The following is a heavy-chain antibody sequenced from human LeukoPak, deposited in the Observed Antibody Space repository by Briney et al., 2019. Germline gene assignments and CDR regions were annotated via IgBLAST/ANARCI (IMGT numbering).Heavy chain of an antibody. CDR3: ARGNNVLMVTGCFDY. CDR2: ISYDGNNK. D-gene: IGHD2-21*02. CDR1: GFIFSNYG. Sequence: PGRSLRLSCVASGFIFSNYGMHWVRQAPGKGLEWVAVISYDGNNKDFADSVKGRFTISRDNSKNTLYLQMNSLRAEDTAVYYCARGNNVLMVTGCFDYWGQGTLVTVSS. J-gene: IGHJ4*02. V-gene: IGHV3-30*19.